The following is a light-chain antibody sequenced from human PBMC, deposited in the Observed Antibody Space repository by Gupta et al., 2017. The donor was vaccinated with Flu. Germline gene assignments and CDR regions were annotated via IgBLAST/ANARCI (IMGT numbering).Light chain of an antibody. CDR2: QDD. CDR1: KLGDKY. V-gene: IGLV3-1*01. J-gene: IGLJ2*01. CDR3: QAWDSTTVV. Sequence: SYELTQPPSVSVSPGQTASITCPGDKLGDKYACWYHQKPGQSPVLVIYQDDKRPSGIPERFSGSNSGNTATLTISGTQAMDEADYYCQAWDSTTVVFGGGTKLTVL.